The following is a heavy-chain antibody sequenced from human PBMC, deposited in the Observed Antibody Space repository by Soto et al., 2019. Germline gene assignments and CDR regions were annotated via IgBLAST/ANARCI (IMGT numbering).Heavy chain of an antibody. CDR2: IIPIFGTA. Sequence: EASVKVSCKASGGTFSSYAISWVRQAPGQGLEWMGGIIPIFGTANYAQKFQGRVTITADKSTSTAYMELSSLRSEDTAVYYCARGGYSGYDHHYWGQGTLVTVSS. CDR1: GGTFSSYA. V-gene: IGHV1-69*06. J-gene: IGHJ4*02. D-gene: IGHD5-12*01. CDR3: ARGGYSGYDHHY.